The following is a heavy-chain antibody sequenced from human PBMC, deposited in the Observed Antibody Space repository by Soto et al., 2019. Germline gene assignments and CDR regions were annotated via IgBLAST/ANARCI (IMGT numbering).Heavy chain of an antibody. Sequence: PGGSLRLSCAASGFTFSSYDMQWVRQPTGKGLEWVSGIGTAGDTYYPASVEGRFTISRENAKNSLYLQMNSLRVGDTAVYYCVRVSAADHAFVVWGQGTMVTVSS. CDR1: GFTFSSYD. V-gene: IGHV3-13*01. CDR2: IGTAGDT. CDR3: VRVSAADHAFVV. D-gene: IGHD6-13*01. J-gene: IGHJ3*01.